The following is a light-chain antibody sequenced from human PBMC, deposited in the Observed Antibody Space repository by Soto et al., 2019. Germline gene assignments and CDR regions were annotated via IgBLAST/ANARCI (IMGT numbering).Light chain of an antibody. Sequence: QSALTQPPSASGTPGQRVTMSCSGGNSNIGSHTVNWYQHPPGTAPTLLIFSNNQRPSGVPARFSGSKSGTSASLAISGLQSGDEGDYYCAAWDDSLNGFYVFGTGTKVTVL. V-gene: IGLV1-44*01. CDR3: AAWDDSLNGFYV. CDR2: SNN. J-gene: IGLJ1*01. CDR1: NSNIGSHT.